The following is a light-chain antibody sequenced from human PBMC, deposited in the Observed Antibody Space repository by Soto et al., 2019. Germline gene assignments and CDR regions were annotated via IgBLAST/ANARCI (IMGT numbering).Light chain of an antibody. J-gene: IGKJ1*01. Sequence: DIHLTQSPSSLSASVGDRFTITCRASQVITNDLGWYQQKPGKAPKLLTYAASSLQSGVPSRFSGSGSGTDFTLTISSLQPEDFATYYCQQSYNTPRTFGQGTKVDIK. V-gene: IGKV1-39*01. CDR2: AAS. CDR1: QVITND. CDR3: QQSYNTPRT.